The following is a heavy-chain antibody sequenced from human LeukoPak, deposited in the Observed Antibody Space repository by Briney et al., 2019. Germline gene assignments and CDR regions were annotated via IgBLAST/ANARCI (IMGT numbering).Heavy chain of an antibody. Sequence: PGGSLRLSCAASGFTFSRNYMRWVRQAPGKGLECVSFIYSGSTTYYADSVKGRFTISRDNSKNTLYLQMNSLRADDTAVYYCARDLGAAAGTRWGQGTLVTVSS. CDR1: GFTFSRNY. J-gene: IGHJ4*02. CDR2: IYSGSTT. CDR3: ARDLGAAAGTR. D-gene: IGHD6-13*01. V-gene: IGHV3-66*01.